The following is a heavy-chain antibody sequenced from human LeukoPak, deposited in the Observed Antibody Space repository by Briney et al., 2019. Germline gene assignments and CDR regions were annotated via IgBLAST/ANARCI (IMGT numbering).Heavy chain of an antibody. V-gene: IGHV4-61*02. Sequence: SETLSLTCTVFGGSISSGSYYWSWIRQPAGKGLEWIGRIYTSGSTNYNPSLKSRVTISVDTSKNQFSLKLSSVTAADTAVYYCASGYCSSTSCHPPYYGMDVWGQGTTVTVSS. CDR2: IYTSGST. J-gene: IGHJ6*02. D-gene: IGHD2-2*01. CDR3: ASGYCSSTSCHPPYYGMDV. CDR1: GGSISSGSYY.